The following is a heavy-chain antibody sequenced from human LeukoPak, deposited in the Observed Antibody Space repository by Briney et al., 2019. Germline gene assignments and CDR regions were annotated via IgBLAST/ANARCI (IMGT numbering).Heavy chain of an antibody. CDR2: ISPSGSHI. J-gene: IGHJ4*02. Sequence: GGSLRLSCAASGFVFSGYFMNWVRQAPGKGLEWVSSISPSGSHIDYPDSLKGRFTISRDNAKTSLYLQINSLRADDTAIYYCSRDRLTSDYWGQGTLVTVSS. CDR1: GFVFSGYF. CDR3: SRDRLTSDY. D-gene: IGHD1-20*01. V-gene: IGHV3-21*01.